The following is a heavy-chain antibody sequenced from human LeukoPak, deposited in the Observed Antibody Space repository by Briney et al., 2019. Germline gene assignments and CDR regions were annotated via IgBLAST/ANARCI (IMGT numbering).Heavy chain of an antibody. D-gene: IGHD6-6*01. CDR2: INHSGST. V-gene: IGHV4-34*01. J-gene: IGHJ4*02. Sequence: PSETLSLTCAVYGGSFSGYYWSWIRQPPGKGLEWIGEINHSGSTNYNPSLKSRVTISVDTSKNQFSLKLSSVTAADTAVYYCARGRLQYSSSSRILDYWGQGTLVTVSS. CDR1: GGSFSGYY. CDR3: ARGRLQYSSSSRILDY.